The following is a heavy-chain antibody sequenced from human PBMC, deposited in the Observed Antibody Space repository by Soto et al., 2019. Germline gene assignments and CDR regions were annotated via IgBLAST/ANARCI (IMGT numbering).Heavy chain of an antibody. CDR3: AKDRAVAARRMLDY. Sequence: GGSLRLSCAASGFTFSSYGMHWVRQAPGKGLEWVAVISYDGSNKYYADSVKGRFTISRDNSKNTLYLQMNSLRAEETAVYFCAKDRAVAARRMLDYWGQGTLVTVSS. D-gene: IGHD6-6*01. CDR2: ISYDGSNK. V-gene: IGHV3-30*18. CDR1: GFTFSSYG. J-gene: IGHJ4*02.